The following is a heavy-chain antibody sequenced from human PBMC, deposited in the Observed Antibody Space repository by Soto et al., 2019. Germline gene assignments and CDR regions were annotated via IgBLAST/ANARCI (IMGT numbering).Heavy chain of an antibody. CDR1: GGSISSYY. Sequence: PSETLSLTCSVPGGSISSYYWSWIRQPPGKGLEWIGYIYYSVSTNYNPSLKSRVTISVDTSKNQFSLKLSSVTAADTAVYYCARHSPPMYDILTGTTLDPYYGMDVWGQGTTVTVSS. CDR3: ARHSPPMYDILTGTTLDPYYGMDV. CDR2: IYYSVST. J-gene: IGHJ6*02. D-gene: IGHD3-9*01. V-gene: IGHV4-59*08.